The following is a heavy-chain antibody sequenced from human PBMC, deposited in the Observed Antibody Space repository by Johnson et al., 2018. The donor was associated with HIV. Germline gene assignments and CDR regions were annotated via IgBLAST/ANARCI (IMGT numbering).Heavy chain of an antibody. CDR2: IYSGGST. Sequence: VQLVESGGGLVKPGGSLRLSCAASGFTFSDYYMSWIRQAPGKGLEWVSVIYSGGSTYYADSVKGRFTISRDNSKNTLYLQMNSLRAEDTAVYYCARVQWLILDAFDIWGQGTMVTVSS. D-gene: IGHD6-19*01. V-gene: IGHV3-66*02. J-gene: IGHJ3*02. CDR1: GFTFSDYY. CDR3: ARVQWLILDAFDI.